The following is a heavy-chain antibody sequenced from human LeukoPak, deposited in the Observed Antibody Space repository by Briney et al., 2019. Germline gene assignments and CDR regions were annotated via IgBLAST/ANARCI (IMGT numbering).Heavy chain of an antibody. CDR3: ARALPGYGSTTSCSGGGFDP. CDR1: GGSVSSGNYY. J-gene: IGHJ5*02. V-gene: IGHV4-61*01. D-gene: IGHD2-2*01. CDR2: IYYNGST. Sequence: SETLSLTCTVSGGSVSSGNYYWSWIRQPPGKGLVWIGYIYYNGSTNYNPSLKSRVTIAVDTSKNQFSLKLISVTAADTAVYYCARALPGYGSTTSCSGGGFDPWGQGTLVTVSS.